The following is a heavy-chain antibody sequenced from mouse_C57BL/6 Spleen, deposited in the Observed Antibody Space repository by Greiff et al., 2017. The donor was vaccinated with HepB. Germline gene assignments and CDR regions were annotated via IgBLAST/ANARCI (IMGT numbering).Heavy chain of an antibody. V-gene: IGHV1-42*01. J-gene: IGHJ3*01. CDR2: INPSTGGT. CDR3: ARDPYYGTWFAY. CDR1: GYSFTGYY. Sequence: VQLKQSGPELVKPGASVKISCKASGYSFTGYYMNWVKQSPEKSLEWIGEINPSTGGTTYNQKFKAKATLTVDKSSSTAYMQLKSLTSEDSAVYYCARDPYYGTWFAYWGQGTLVTVSA. D-gene: IGHD1-1*01.